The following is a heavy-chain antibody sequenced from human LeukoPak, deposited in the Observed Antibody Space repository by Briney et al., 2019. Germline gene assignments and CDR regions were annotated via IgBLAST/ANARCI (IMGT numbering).Heavy chain of an antibody. CDR1: GFTFSRYG. D-gene: IGHD4-17*01. CDR3: ARAGYGDYGDYFDY. CDR2: IRGSGGST. Sequence: GGSLRLSCEASGFTFSRYGMSWVRQAPGKGLEWVSAIRGSGGSTYYADSVKGRFTISRDNSKNTLYLQMNSLRAEDTAVYYCARAGYGDYGDYFDYWGQGTLVTVSS. V-gene: IGHV3-23*01. J-gene: IGHJ4*02.